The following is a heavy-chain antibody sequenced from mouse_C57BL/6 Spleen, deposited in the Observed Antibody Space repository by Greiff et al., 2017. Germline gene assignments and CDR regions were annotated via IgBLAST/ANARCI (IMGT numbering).Heavy chain of an antibody. V-gene: IGHV1-7*01. CDR3: ARYYYGSSYLYAMDY. CDR1: GYTFTSYW. Sequence: QVQLKESGAELAKPGASVKLSCKASGYTFTSYWMHWVKQRPGQGLEWIGYINPSSGYTKYNQKFKGKGTLTADKSTSTAYMQLSSLTYEDSAVYYCARYYYGSSYLYAMDYWGQGTSVTVSS. D-gene: IGHD1-1*01. J-gene: IGHJ4*01. CDR2: INPSSGYT.